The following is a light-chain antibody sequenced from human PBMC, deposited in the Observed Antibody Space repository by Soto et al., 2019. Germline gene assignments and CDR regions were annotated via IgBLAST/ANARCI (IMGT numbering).Light chain of an antibody. CDR1: QSINAH. V-gene: IGKV3-15*01. CDR3: QQYNTWLWT. CDR2: GAS. J-gene: IGKJ1*01. Sequence: EVVMTQSPATLSVSPGERVTLSCRASQSINAHLAWYQQKPGQAPRLLIHGASTRATGIPARFSGSGFGTDFLHTISRLHSEDFAVYYCQQYNTWLWTFGQGTKVELQ.